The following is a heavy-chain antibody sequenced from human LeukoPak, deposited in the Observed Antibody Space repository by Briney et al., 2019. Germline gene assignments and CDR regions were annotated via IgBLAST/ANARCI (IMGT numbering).Heavy chain of an antibody. V-gene: IGHV1-3*01. CDR1: GFTFTTYA. D-gene: IGHD3-3*01. Sequence: ASVKVSCKTSGFTFTTYAIQWVRQAPGQRLEWMGWINAGNGNTKYSQNFQGRVTITRDTSAGTAYMELGSLRSEDTAVYYCAREHDFLSGYGMDVWGQGTTVTVSS. CDR2: INAGNGNT. J-gene: IGHJ6*02. CDR3: AREHDFLSGYGMDV.